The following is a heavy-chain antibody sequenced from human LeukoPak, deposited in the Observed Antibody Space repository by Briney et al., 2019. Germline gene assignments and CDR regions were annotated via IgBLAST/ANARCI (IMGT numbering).Heavy chain of an antibody. CDR1: GLSFSKYW. CDR3: ARDSSTSCYDY. D-gene: IGHD2-2*01. CDR2: IKQDGSEK. J-gene: IGHJ4*02. V-gene: IGHV3-7*01. Sequence: GGSLRLSCAASGLSFSKYWMSWVRQAPGKGLEWVANIKQDGSEKYYVDSVKGRFTISRDNAKNSLYLQMNSLRAEDTAVYYCARDSSTSCYDYWGQGTLVTVSS.